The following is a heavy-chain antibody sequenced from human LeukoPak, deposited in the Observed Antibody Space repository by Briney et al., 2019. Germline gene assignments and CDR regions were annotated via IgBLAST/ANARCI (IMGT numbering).Heavy chain of an antibody. D-gene: IGHD2-2*01. Sequence: PGGSLRLSCAASGFTFSSYAMSWVRQAPGKGLEWVSSIIGSGTTTYYADSVKGRFTISRDNSKNMLYLQMNSLRAEDTAVYYCASGGYCSSTTCYGYNFYYMDVWGKGTTVTVSS. V-gene: IGHV3-23*01. CDR1: GFTFSSYA. CDR3: ASGGYCSSTTCYGYNFYYMDV. CDR2: IIGSGTTT. J-gene: IGHJ6*03.